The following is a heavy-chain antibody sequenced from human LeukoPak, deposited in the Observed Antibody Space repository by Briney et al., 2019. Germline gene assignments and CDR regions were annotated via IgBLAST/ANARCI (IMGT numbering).Heavy chain of an antibody. V-gene: IGHV4-38-2*02. J-gene: IGHJ4*02. D-gene: IGHD3-22*01. CDR3: AKDTYDSSGYLPWDI. CDR1: GYSISSGYD. Sequence: PSETLSLTCSVSGYSISSGYDWGWIRPPPGKGLEWIGSSNHSGSAYYSPSLKSRVTISVDTSKNQFSLKVTSVTVADTAVYYCAKDTYDSSGYLPWDIWGPGTLVTVSS. CDR2: SNHSGSA.